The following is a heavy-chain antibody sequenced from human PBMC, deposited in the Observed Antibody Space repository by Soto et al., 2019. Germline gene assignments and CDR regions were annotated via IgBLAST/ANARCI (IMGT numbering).Heavy chain of an antibody. D-gene: IGHD6-13*01. Sequence: SETLSLTCTVSGDSISNYYWSWIRQPPGNGLEWIGFIYYSGTTNYNPSLKSRVAISLDTSKNQFSLKLSSVTAADTAVYYCARGHSRFDPWGQGTLVT. CDR1: GDSISNYY. V-gene: IGHV4-59*12. J-gene: IGHJ5*02. CDR2: IYYSGTT. CDR3: ARGHSRFDP.